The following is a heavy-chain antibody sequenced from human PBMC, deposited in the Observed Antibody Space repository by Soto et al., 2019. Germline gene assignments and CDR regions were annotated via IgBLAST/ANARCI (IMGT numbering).Heavy chain of an antibody. CDR2: ISDDGTNK. CDR3: ARDSHYYDSSGYHLDAFDI. Sequence: GGSLRLSCAASGFTFSSYAMHWVRQAPGKGLEWVAVISDDGTNKYYGDSVKGRFTISRDNAKNSLYLQMNSLRAEDTAVYYCARDSHYYDSSGYHLDAFDIWGQGTMVTVS. CDR1: GFTFSSYA. J-gene: IGHJ3*02. V-gene: IGHV3-30*04. D-gene: IGHD3-22*01.